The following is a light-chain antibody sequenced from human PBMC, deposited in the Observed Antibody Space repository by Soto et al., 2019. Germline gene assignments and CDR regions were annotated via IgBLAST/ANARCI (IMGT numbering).Light chain of an antibody. CDR1: QSFLYSANNENY. V-gene: IGKV4-1*01. Sequence: DIVMTQSPASLAVSLGERATINCKSSQSFLYSANNENYLAWYQQKPGHPPKLLIYWASTRESGVPDRFSGSGSRTDFTLTISSLQAEDVAVYYCQQYYSTPWALGQGTKVDIK. J-gene: IGKJ1*01. CDR3: QQYYSTPWA. CDR2: WAS.